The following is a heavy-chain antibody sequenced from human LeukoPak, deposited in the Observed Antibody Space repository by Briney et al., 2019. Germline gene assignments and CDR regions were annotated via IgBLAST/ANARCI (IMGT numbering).Heavy chain of an antibody. CDR2: ISSSGSTI. Sequence: GGSLRLSCAASGFTFSSYEMNWVRQAPGKGLEWVSYISSSGSTIYYADSVKGRFTISRDNAKNSLYLQMNSLRAEDTAVYYCAREFWLGRKSLWGQGTLSPSPQ. D-gene: IGHD5-12*01. CDR3: AREFWLGRKSL. CDR1: GFTFSSYE. J-gene: IGHJ4*02. V-gene: IGHV3-48*03.